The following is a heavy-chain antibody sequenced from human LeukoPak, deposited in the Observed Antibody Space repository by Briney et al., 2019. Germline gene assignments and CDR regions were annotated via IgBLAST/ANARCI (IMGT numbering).Heavy chain of an antibody. D-gene: IGHD2-15*01. CDR2: IYHSGRT. V-gene: IGHV4-30-2*01. CDR3: XXXXXFCSGGSCFGGAFDL. J-gene: IGHJ3*01. Sequence: SQTLSLTCTVSGGSLSSGDYSWSWIRQPPGKGLEYIGYIYHSGRTYYNPSLKSRVTISVDRSRNQFSLKVDSVTAADTAVYYXXXXXXFCSGGSCFGGAFDLWGQGTMVTVSS. CDR1: GGSLSSGDYS.